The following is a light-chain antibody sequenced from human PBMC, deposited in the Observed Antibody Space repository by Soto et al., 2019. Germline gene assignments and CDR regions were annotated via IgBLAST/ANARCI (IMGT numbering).Light chain of an antibody. V-gene: IGKV4-1*01. CDR1: QRVFYSSNNKTY. CDR2: WAS. J-gene: IGKJ1*01. CDR3: QQYYSTPWT. Sequence: DTVLTQSQDPLALPLGERATFNCKSSQRVFYSSNNKTYLACYQQKPGHPPKLLINWASTRESGVPDRFSGSGSGTDFTLTISSLQAEDVAVYYCQQYYSTPWTFGQGTKVEIK.